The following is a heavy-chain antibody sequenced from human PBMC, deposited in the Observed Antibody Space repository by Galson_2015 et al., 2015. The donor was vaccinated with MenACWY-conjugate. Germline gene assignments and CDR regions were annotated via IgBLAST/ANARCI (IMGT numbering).Heavy chain of an antibody. Sequence: SLRLSCAASGFTFSSYWMSWVRQAPGKGLEWVSGISASGGGTYYPDSVKGRFTISRDNSKNTLFLQMNSLRAEDTAVYYCAKTPLGYYHYVDVWGKGTTVTVSS. V-gene: IGHV3-23*01. CDR1: GFTFSSYW. CDR3: AKTPLGYYHYVDV. J-gene: IGHJ6*03. CDR2: ISASGGGT.